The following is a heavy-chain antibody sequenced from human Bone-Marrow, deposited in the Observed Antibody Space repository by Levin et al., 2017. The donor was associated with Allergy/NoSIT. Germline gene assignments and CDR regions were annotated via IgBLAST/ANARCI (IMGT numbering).Heavy chain of an antibody. V-gene: IGHV1-18*01. CDR2: ISAYNGNT. CDR3: ARDLSPTYDFWSGYWGVKISNFDY. Sequence: ASVKVSCKASGYTFTSYGISWVRQAPGQGLEWMGWISAYNGNTNYAQKLQGRVTMTTDTSTSTAYMELRSLRSDDTAVYYCARDLSPTYDFWSGYWGVKISNFDYWGQGTLVTVSS. J-gene: IGHJ4*02. D-gene: IGHD3-3*01. CDR1: GYTFTSYG.